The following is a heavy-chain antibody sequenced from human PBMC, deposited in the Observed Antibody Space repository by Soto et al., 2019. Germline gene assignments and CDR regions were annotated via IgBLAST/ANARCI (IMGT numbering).Heavy chain of an antibody. J-gene: IGHJ4*02. CDR3: ARDAPSNYDFWSGALDY. CDR2: INPNSGGT. Sequence: WASVKVSCKASGYTFTGYYMHWVRQAPGQGLEWMGWINPNSGGTNYAQKFQGWVTMTRDTSISTAYMELSRLRSDDTAVYYCARDAPSNYDFWSGALDYWGQGTLVTVSS. CDR1: GYTFTGYY. V-gene: IGHV1-2*04. D-gene: IGHD3-3*01.